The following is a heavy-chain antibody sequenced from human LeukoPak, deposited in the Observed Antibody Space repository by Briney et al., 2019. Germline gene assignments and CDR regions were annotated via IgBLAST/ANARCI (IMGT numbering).Heavy chain of an antibody. CDR2: MQYDGKNK. J-gene: IGHJ4*02. CDR1: GFTFNSYG. CDR3: AKVRSSSWYGDPFDY. Sequence: GGSLRLSCAASGFTFNSYGMHWVRQAPGKGLEWVAFMQYDGKNKYYADSVKGRFTISRDNSKNTLYLQMNSLRGEDTAVFYCAKVRSSSWYGDPFDYWGQGTLVTVSS. V-gene: IGHV3-30*02. D-gene: IGHD6-13*01.